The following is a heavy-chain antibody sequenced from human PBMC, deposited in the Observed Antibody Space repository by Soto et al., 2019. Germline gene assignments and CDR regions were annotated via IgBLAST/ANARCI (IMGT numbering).Heavy chain of an antibody. V-gene: IGHV5-51*01. Sequence: PGESLKISCKGAGYNFTSYWICCLLQRPVKGLEWMGTIYPGDSDTRYSPSFQGQVTISADKSISTAYLQWSSLKASDTAMYYCARLGSSPLGYYYGMDVWGQGTTVTVSS. D-gene: IGHD6-6*01. CDR1: GYNFTSYW. CDR2: IYPGDSDT. CDR3: ARLGSSPLGYYYGMDV. J-gene: IGHJ6*02.